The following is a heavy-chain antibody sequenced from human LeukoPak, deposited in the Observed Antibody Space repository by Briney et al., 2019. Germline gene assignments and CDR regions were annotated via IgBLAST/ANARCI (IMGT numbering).Heavy chain of an antibody. CDR1: GGSFSGYY. CDR3: ARGRTGITIFGVVIIHSGMDV. J-gene: IGHJ6*04. CDR2: INHSGST. D-gene: IGHD3-3*01. Sequence: SETLSLTCAVYGGSFSGYYWSWIRQPPGEGLEWIGEINHSGSTNYNPSLKSRVTISVDTSKNQFSLKLSSVTAADTAVYYCARGRTGITIFGVVIIHSGMDVWGKGTTVTVSS. V-gene: IGHV4-34*01.